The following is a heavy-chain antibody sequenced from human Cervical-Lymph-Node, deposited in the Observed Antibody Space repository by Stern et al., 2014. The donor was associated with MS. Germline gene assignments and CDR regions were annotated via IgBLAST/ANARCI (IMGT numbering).Heavy chain of an antibody. CDR2: IVPFLSTA. Sequence: VQLGESGAEVKRPGSSVKVSCKASGVTVSRNVISWVRQAPGQGLAWMGGIVPFLSTANFAQKFQDRVTISADKITNTTYLEVRSLRSEDTAVYYCASVAQLWRSWFDPWGQGTLVTVSS. D-gene: IGHD5-18*01. CDR3: ASVAQLWRSWFDP. CDR1: GVTVSRNV. J-gene: IGHJ5*02. V-gene: IGHV1-69*06.